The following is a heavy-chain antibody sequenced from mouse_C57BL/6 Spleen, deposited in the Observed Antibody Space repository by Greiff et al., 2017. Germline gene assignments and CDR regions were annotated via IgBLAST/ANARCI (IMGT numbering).Heavy chain of an antibody. D-gene: IGHD1-1*01. J-gene: IGHJ4*01. CDR2: INPSSGYT. CDR3: ARSYYGSSLYAMDY. Sequence: QVQLQQSGAELARPGASVKMSCKASGYTFTSYTMHWVKQRPGQGLEWIGYINPSSGYTKYNQKFKDKATLTADKSSSTAYMQLSSLTSEDAAVYYCARSYYGSSLYAMDYWGQGTSVTVSS. CDR1: GYTFTSYT. V-gene: IGHV1-4*01.